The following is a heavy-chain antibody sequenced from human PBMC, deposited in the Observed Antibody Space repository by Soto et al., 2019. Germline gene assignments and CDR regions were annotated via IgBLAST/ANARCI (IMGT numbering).Heavy chain of an antibody. CDR3: ARSREAVAGILFGGMDV. J-gene: IGHJ6*02. V-gene: IGHV4-34*01. CDR1: GGSFSGYY. D-gene: IGHD6-19*01. CDR2: INHSGST. Sequence: SETLSLTCAVYGGSFSGYYWTWIRQPPGTGLEWIGEINHSGSTNYNPSLKSRVTISVDTSKNQFSLKLSSVTAADTAVYYCARSREAVAGILFGGMDVWGQGTTVTVS.